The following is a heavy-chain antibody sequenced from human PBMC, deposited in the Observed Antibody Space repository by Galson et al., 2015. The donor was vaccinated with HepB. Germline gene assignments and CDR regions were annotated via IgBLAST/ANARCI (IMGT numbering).Heavy chain of an antibody. CDR2: ISYDGSNK. V-gene: IGHV3-30-3*01. D-gene: IGHD6-25*01. CDR1: GFTFSSYA. Sequence: SLRLSCAASGFTFSSYAMHWVRQAPGKGLEWVAVISYDGSNKYYADSVKGRFTTSRDNSKNTLYLQMNSLRAEDTAVYYCARESGPRYYFDYWGQGTLVTVSS. J-gene: IGHJ4*02. CDR3: ARESGPRYYFDY.